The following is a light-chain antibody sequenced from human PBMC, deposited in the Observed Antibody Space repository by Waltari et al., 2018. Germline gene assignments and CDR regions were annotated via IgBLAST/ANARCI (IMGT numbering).Light chain of an antibody. V-gene: IGKV1-33*01. CDR1: QDISNY. J-gene: IGKJ1*01. Sequence: DIQMTQSPSSLSASVGDRVTITCQASQDISNYLNWYQQKPGKAPKLLIYDASNLETGVPSRFSGSGSGTDFTFTISSLQTDDFATYYCQQYHRYSAFGQGTKVEIK. CDR2: DAS. CDR3: QQYHRYSA.